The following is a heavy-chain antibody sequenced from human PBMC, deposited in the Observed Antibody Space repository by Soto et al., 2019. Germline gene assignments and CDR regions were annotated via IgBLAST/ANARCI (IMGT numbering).Heavy chain of an antibody. CDR2: IIPIFGTA. Sequence: QVQLVQSGAEVKKPGSSVKVSCKASGGTFSSYAISWVRQAPGQGLEWMGGIIPIFGTANYAQKFQGRVTITADKSTSTAYMELSSLRSEDTAVYYCASRSVPCSSTSCYGHYYYGMDVWGQGTTVTVSS. J-gene: IGHJ6*02. CDR1: GGTFSSYA. CDR3: ASRSVPCSSTSCYGHYYYGMDV. V-gene: IGHV1-69*06. D-gene: IGHD2-2*01.